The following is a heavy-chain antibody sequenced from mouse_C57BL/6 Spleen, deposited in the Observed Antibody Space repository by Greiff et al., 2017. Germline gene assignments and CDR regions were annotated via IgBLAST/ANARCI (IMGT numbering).Heavy chain of an antibody. V-gene: IGHV1-54*01. CDR2: INPGSGGT. CDR1: GYAFTNYL. CDR3: ARSYYYAMDY. J-gene: IGHJ4*01. Sequence: LQESGAELVRPGTSVKVSCKASGYAFTNYLIEWVKQRPGQGLEWIGVINPGSGGTNYNEKFKGKATLTADKSSSTAYMQLSSLTSEDSAVYFCARSYYYAMDYWGQGTSVTVSS.